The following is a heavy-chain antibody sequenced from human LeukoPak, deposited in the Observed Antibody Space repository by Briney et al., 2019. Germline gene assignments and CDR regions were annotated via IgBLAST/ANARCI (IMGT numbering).Heavy chain of an antibody. J-gene: IGHJ4*02. Sequence: GGSLRLSCAASGFTFSDFDMHWVRQATGRGLEWVSSIASAGDTYYVASVKGRFTISRDNSKNTMSVQMDDLRAEDTAVYYCTRYNNDHYDYWGQGTLVTVSS. CDR3: TRYNNDHYDY. CDR1: GFTFSDFD. V-gene: IGHV3-13*04. CDR2: IASAGDT. D-gene: IGHD1-14*01.